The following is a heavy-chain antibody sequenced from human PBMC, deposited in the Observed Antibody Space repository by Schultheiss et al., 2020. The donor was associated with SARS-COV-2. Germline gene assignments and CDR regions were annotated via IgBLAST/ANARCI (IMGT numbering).Heavy chain of an antibody. J-gene: IGHJ4*02. D-gene: IGHD3-16*01. Sequence: SETLSLTCTVSSGSISKYFWSWIRQPPGKGLEWIGYVSYSGSTNYSPSLKSRVTISVDTSKNQFSLKLSSVTAADTAVYYCAREVQLVTYYFDYWGLGTLVTVSS. V-gene: IGHV4-59*12. CDR3: AREVQLVTYYFDY. CDR1: SGSISKYF. CDR2: VSYSGST.